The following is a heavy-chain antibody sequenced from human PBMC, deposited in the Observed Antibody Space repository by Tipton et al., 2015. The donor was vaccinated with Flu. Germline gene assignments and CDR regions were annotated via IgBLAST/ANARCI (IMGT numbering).Heavy chain of an antibody. CDR1: GGSVGSPHC. D-gene: IGHD4-11*01. CDR3: ARRDFSNYVSEPKNWFDF. Sequence: TLSLTCSVSGGSVGSPHCWGWVRRPPGKGLEWIGNICPGSPYYNPSLRSRVTMSVARSKDQFSLRLTSVTAADTAVYFCARRDFSNYVSEPKNWFDFWGQGTLVTVSS. CDR2: ICPGSP. J-gene: IGHJ5*01. V-gene: IGHV4-38-2*01.